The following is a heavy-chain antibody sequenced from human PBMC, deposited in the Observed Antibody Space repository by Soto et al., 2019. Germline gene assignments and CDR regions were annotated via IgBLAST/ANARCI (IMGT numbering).Heavy chain of an antibody. V-gene: IGHV3-30*18. Sequence: QVQLVESGGGVVQPGRSLRLSCVASGFTFINYGMHWVRQAPGKGLEWVAVISYDGANKFYADSVKGRFTISRDVSKNTLFLHMTSLRGEDTAVYYCGKEILHGYYGVDVWGQGTTVTVSS. CDR3: GKEILHGYYGVDV. J-gene: IGHJ6*02. CDR1: GFTFINYG. CDR2: ISYDGANK.